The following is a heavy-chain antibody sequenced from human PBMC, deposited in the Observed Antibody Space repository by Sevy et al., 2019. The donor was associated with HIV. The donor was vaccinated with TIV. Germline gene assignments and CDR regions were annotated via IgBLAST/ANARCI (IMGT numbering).Heavy chain of an antibody. CDR3: TICPLYSSGYVDY. D-gene: IGHD6-19*01. V-gene: IGHV3-15*01. Sequence: GGSLRLSCAASGFTFSNAWMSWVRQAPGKGLEWVGRIKSKTDGGTTDYAAPVKGRFTISSDDSKNTLYLQMNSLKTEDTAVYYCTICPLYSSGYVDYWGQGTLVTVSS. CDR1: GFTFSNAW. J-gene: IGHJ4*02. CDR2: IKSKTDGGTT.